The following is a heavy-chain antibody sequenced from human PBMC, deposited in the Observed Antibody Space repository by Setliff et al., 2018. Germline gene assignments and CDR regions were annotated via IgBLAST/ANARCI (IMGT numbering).Heavy chain of an antibody. CDR1: GYPFTNYG. V-gene: IGHV1-18*01. CDR3: ATSWGATPFDS. D-gene: IGHD1-26*01. CDR2: ISTDNVNT. Sequence: ASVKVSCKGSGYPFTNYGITWVRQAPGQGLEWLGWISTDNVNTTYAQKLQDRVTMTTDTSTSTAYMELRSLRSDDTAVYYCATSWGATPFDSWGQGTLVTVSS. J-gene: IGHJ4*02.